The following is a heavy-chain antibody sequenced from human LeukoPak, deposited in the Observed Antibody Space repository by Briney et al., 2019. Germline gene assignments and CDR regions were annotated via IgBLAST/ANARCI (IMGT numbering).Heavy chain of an antibody. J-gene: IGHJ4*02. CDR1: GFTFSSYG. Sequence: GGSLRLSCAASGFTFSSYGMHWVRQAPGKGLAWVAVISYDGSNKYYADSVKGRFTISRDNSKNTLYLQMNSLRAEDTAVYYCAKDPLFYWGQGTLVTVSS. V-gene: IGHV3-30*18. CDR3: AKDPLFY. CDR2: ISYDGSNK.